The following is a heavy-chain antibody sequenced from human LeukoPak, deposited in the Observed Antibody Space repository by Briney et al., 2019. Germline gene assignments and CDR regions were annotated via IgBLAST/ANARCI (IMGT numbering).Heavy chain of an antibody. V-gene: IGHV4-34*01. CDR3: ARRRRPLTGYVPFDY. CDR2: IYHSGST. Sequence: SETLSLTCAVYGGSFSGYYWGWIRQPPGKGLEWIGSIYHSGSTNYNPSLKSRATISVDTSKNQFSLKLSSVTAADTAVYYCARRRRPLTGYVPFDYWGQGTLVTVSS. CDR1: GGSFSGYY. D-gene: IGHD3-9*01. J-gene: IGHJ4*02.